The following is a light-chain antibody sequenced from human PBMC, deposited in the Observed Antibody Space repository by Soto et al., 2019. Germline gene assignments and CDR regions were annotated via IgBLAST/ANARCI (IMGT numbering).Light chain of an antibody. J-gene: IGLJ1*01. V-gene: IGLV2-14*01. CDR3: SSFASSSTPYV. CDR1: NSDVGAYNY. CDR2: GVS. Sequence: QSALTQPASMSGSPGQSITISCTGTNSDVGAYNYVSWYQQYPGKAPKLIIYGVSNRPSGVSDRFSASKSGNTASLTISGLQAEDEGDYYCSSFASSSTPYVFATGTKVTVL.